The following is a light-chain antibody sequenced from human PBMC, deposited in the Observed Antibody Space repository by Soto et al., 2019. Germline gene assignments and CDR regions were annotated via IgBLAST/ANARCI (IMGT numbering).Light chain of an antibody. CDR2: EVS. CDR1: SRDIGGYNY. CDR3: CSYAGSNNFPYV. Sequence: QSVLTQPPSASGSPGQSVTISCTGTSRDIGGYNYVSWYQQHPGKAPKLMIYEVSKRPSGVPDRFSGSKSGNTASLTVSGLQAEDEADYYCCSYAGSNNFPYVFGTGTKVTVL. V-gene: IGLV2-8*01. J-gene: IGLJ1*01.